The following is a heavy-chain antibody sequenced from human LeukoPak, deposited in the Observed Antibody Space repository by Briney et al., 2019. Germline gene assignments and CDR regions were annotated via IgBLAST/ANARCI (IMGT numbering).Heavy chain of an antibody. D-gene: IGHD5-12*01. CDR3: ARHGGRGYSGYDMEYFQH. Sequence: SETLSLTCTVTGGSINSYYWSWIRQPPGKGLEWIGYISYSGSTNFNPSLRSRVTISVDTSKNYFSLKLSSVTAADTAVYYCARHGGRGYSGYDMEYFQHWGQGTLVTVSS. CDR1: GGSINSYY. CDR2: ISYSGST. J-gene: IGHJ1*01. V-gene: IGHV4-59*08.